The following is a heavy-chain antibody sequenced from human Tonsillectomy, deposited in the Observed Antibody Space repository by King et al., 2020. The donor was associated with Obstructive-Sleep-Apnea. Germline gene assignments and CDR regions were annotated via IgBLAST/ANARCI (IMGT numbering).Heavy chain of an antibody. V-gene: IGHV3-21*01. J-gene: IGHJ4*02. Sequence: DVQLVESGGGLVKPGGSLRLSCAASGFTFSSYSMNWVRQAPGKGLEWVSSISSSSSYIYYADSVKGRFTISRDNAKNSLYLQMNSLRAEDTAVYYCARDGTTAIPEDYWGQGTLVTVSS. CDR3: ARDGTTAIPEDY. CDR1: GFTFSSYS. D-gene: IGHD2-2*02. CDR2: ISSSSSYI.